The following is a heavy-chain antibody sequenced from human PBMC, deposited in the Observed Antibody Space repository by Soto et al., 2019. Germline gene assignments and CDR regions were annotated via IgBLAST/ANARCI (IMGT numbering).Heavy chain of an antibody. J-gene: IGHJ6*02. Sequence: SETLSLTCAVSVDPISSSKWLTWVRQTPGKGLEWIGKIDQNGITNYNPSLESRVTILKDNSKNQLSLKLTSVTAVDSAVYYCARLNRDYYYYGMDVWGQWATVTVSS. CDR2: IDQNGIT. V-gene: IGHV4-4*02. CDR3: ARLNRDYYYYGMDV. CDR1: VDPISSSKW.